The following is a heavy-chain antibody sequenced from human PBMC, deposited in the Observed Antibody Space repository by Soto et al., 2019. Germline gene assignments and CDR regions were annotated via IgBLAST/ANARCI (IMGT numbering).Heavy chain of an antibody. V-gene: IGHV4-4*02. D-gene: IGHD1-1*01. Sequence: SETLSLTCAVSGGSLSSSNWWSWVRQPPGKELEWIGEIYHSGSTNYNPSLKSRVTISVDKSKNQFSLKLSSVTAADTAVYYYATISTRYDYWYQGTLVPAST. CDR2: IYHSGST. CDR1: GGSLSSSNW. CDR3: ATISTRYDY. J-gene: IGHJ4*02.